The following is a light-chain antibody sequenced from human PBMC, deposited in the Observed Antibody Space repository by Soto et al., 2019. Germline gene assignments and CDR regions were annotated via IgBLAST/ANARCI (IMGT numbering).Light chain of an antibody. V-gene: IGLV2-14*01. CDR3: LSYTSSTTYV. J-gene: IGLJ1*01. CDR1: SSDVGGYNS. CDR2: DVS. Sequence: QSALAQPASVSGSPGQSITISCTGTSSDVGGYNSVSWYQQPPGKAPKLVIFDVSNRPSGVSNRFSGSKSGNTASLTISGLQPEDEADYYCLSYTSSTTYVFGTGTRSPS.